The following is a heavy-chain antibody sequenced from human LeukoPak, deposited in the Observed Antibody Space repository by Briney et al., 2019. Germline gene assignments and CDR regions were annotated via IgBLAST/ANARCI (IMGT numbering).Heavy chain of an antibody. Sequence: GAPVKVSCKASGYTFTSYGISWVRQAPGQGLEWMGWISAYNGNTNYAQKLQGRVTMTTDTSTSTAYMELRSLRSDDTAVYYCARYQYSGRAWELLYYFDYWGQGTLVTVSS. CDR2: ISAYNGNT. CDR1: GYTFTSYG. V-gene: IGHV1-18*01. D-gene: IGHD1-26*01. J-gene: IGHJ4*02. CDR3: ARYQYSGRAWELLYYFDY.